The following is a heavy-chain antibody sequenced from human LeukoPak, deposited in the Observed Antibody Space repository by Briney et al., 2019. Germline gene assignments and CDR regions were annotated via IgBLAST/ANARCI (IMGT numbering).Heavy chain of an antibody. D-gene: IGHD1-26*01. CDR3: AKDEQWELLGAAFDI. V-gene: IGHV3-23*01. Sequence: PGGSLKLSCAASGFTFSSYAMNGVRQAPGKGLEWVSAISAGGGSTYYADSVKGRFTISRDNSKNTLYLQMNSLRAEDTAVYYCAKDEQWELLGAAFDIWGQGTMVTASS. CDR1: GFTFSSYA. J-gene: IGHJ3*02. CDR2: ISAGGGST.